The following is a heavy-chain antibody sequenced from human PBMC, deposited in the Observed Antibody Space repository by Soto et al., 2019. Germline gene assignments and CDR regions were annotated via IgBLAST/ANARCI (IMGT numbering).Heavy chain of an antibody. V-gene: IGHV3-74*01. Sequence: EVQLVESGGGLVQPGGSLRLSCAASGFTFSSYWMHWVRQAPGKGLVWVSRINSDGSSTSYADSVKGRFTISRDNAKNPLDLQMNSLRAEEAAVYYCGRGGGPSWNGALWGRGTLVTVSS. J-gene: IGHJ2*01. CDR3: GRGGGPSWNGAL. CDR1: GFTFSSYW. CDR2: INSDGSST. D-gene: IGHD1-1*01.